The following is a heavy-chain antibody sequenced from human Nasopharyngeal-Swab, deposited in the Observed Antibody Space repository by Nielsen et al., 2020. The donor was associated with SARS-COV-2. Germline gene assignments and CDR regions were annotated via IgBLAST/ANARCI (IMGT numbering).Heavy chain of an antibody. Sequence: GESLKIYCEASGFTFYCYAMHWVRQAPGKGLEWEALISYDGTDKYYADSVKGRFTITRDKSKNTLYLQMNSLRPEDTAMYYCASGQADYLSKGSFDHWGQGTLVTVSS. J-gene: IGHJ4*02. CDR3: ASGQADYLSKGSFDH. CDR1: GFTFYCYA. CDR2: ISYDGTDK. D-gene: IGHD2/OR15-2a*01. V-gene: IGHV3-30*04.